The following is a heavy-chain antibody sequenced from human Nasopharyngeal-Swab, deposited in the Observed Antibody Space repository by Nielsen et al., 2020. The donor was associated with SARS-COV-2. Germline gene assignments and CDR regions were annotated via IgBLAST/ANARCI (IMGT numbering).Heavy chain of an antibody. J-gene: IGHJ4*02. CDR1: GYTFSSYW. Sequence: GGSLRLSCTASGYTFSSYWMHWVRQVPGKGLVLVSRINIDGSVRDYADSVKGRFTISRDNARNTLYLQMNSLRGEDTAVYYCTRDIGGKYGYWGQGNLVTVSS. D-gene: IGHD4-23*01. CDR2: INIDGSVR. V-gene: IGHV3-74*01. CDR3: TRDIGGKYGY.